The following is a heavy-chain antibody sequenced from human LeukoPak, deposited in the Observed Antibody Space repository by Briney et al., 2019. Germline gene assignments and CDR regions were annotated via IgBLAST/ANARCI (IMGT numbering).Heavy chain of an antibody. CDR2: INPNSGGT. J-gene: IGHJ6*03. D-gene: IGHD3-3*01. Sequence: WASVKVSCKASGYTFTGYYMHWVRQAPGQGLEWMGWINPNSGGTNYAQKCQGRVTMTRDTSISTAYMELSRLRSDDTAVYYRARVGDYYYYYMDVWGKGTTVTVSS. V-gene: IGHV1-2*02. CDR1: GYTFTGYY. CDR3: ARVGDYYYYYMDV.